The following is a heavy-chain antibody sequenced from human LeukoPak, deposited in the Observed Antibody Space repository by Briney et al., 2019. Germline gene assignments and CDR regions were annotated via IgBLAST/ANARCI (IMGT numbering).Heavy chain of an antibody. V-gene: IGHV6-1*01. D-gene: IGHD6-13*01. Sequence: SQTLSLTCAISGDSVPSNTAAWNWIRQSPSRGLEWLGRTYYRSKWYYDYTISVKSRITINPDTSKNQFSLQLNSVTPEDTAVYYCTRETEYSSSIPFDCWGQGTLVTVSS. CDR1: GDSVPSNTAA. CDR2: TYYRSKWYY. J-gene: IGHJ4*02. CDR3: TRETEYSSSIPFDC.